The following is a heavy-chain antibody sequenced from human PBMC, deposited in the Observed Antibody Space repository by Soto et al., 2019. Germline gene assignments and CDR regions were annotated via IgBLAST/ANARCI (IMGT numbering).Heavy chain of an antibody. CDR2: IIPIFGTA. J-gene: IGHJ4*02. V-gene: IGHV1-69*13. Sequence: GASVKVSCKASRYTFTSYGISWVRQAPGQGLEWMGGIIPIFGTANYAQKFQGRVTITADESTSTAYMELSSLRSEDTAVYYCAADTGYWGQGTLVTVSS. CDR3: AADTGY. CDR1: RYTFTSYG.